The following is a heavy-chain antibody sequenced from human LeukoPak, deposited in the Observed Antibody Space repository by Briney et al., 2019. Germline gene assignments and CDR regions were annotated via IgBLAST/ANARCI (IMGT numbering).Heavy chain of an antibody. CDR1: GGPFSGCY. Sequence: SETLSLTCAVYGGPFSGCYWSWIRQPPGKGLEWIGEINHSGSTNYNPSLKSRVTISVDTSKNQFSLKLSSVTAADTAVYYCARLVTYYDFWSGRPYYFDYWGQGTLVTVSS. V-gene: IGHV4-34*01. CDR3: ARLVTYYDFWSGRPYYFDY. D-gene: IGHD3-3*01. J-gene: IGHJ4*02. CDR2: INHSGST.